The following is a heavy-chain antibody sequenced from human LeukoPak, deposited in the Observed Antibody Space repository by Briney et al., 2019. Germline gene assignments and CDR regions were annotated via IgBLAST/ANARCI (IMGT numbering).Heavy chain of an antibody. J-gene: IGHJ4*02. V-gene: IGHV5-51*01. CDR3: ARQDHDYGDYGGFFY. CDR1: GYRFTSYW. CDR2: IYPGESDT. D-gene: IGHD4-17*01. Sequence: GGALEISLKGSGYRFTSYWIGWGRPMPGKGLGWMGIIYPGESDTRYSPSFQGQVTISADKSIRTAYLQWSSLKASDTAMYYCARQDHDYGDYGGFFYWGQGTLVTVSS.